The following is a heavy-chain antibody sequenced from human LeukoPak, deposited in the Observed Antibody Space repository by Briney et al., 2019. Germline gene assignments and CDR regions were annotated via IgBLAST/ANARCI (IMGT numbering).Heavy chain of an antibody. D-gene: IGHD2-15*01. CDR3: ARAKGTGATLCA. CDR1: GGSFSGYY. Sequence: SETLSLTCAVSGGSFSGYYWTWIRQPPGKGLEWTGEINHSGSANYSPSLSSRVTISLDRSKNQFSLKLTSVTAADTAVYYCARAKGTGATLCAWGHGTPVT. J-gene: IGHJ4*03. CDR2: INHSGSA. V-gene: IGHV4-34*01.